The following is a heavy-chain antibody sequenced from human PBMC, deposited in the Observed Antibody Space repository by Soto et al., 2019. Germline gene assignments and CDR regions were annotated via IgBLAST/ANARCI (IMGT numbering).Heavy chain of an antibody. Sequence: GASVKVSCKASGYTFNTYGISWVRRAPGQGLEWMGWISAYNGDTNYAQRLQGRVTMTTDISTSTAYVELRSLRSDDTAVYYCARDLGYCSAGSCYPEYFHHWGQGTLVTVS. CDR1: GYTFNTYG. J-gene: IGHJ1*01. CDR2: ISAYNGDT. D-gene: IGHD2-15*01. CDR3: ARDLGYCSAGSCYPEYFHH. V-gene: IGHV1-18*01.